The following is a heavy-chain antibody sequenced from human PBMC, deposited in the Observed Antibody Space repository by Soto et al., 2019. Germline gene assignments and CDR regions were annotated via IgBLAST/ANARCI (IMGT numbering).Heavy chain of an antibody. CDR2: ISGSGGST. D-gene: IGHD3-9*01. CDR3: VKVLPSYYDILTGYSPPDY. CDR1: GFTFSSYA. J-gene: IGHJ4*02. V-gene: IGHV3-23*01. Sequence: PGGPLRLSCAASGFTFSSYAMSWVRQAPGKGLEWVSAISGSGGSTYYADSVKGRFTISRDNSKNTLYLQMNSLRAEDTAVYYCVKVLPSYYDILTGYSPPDYWGQGTLVTVSS.